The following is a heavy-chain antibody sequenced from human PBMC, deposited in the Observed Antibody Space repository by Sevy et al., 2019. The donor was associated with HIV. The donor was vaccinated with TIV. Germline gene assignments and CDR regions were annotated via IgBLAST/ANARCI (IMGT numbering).Heavy chain of an antibody. V-gene: IGHV3-30*02. Sequence: GGSLRLSCAASGFTFSSYGMHWVRQAPGKGLEWVAFIRYDESNKYYADSVKGRFTISRDNSKNTLYLQMNSLRAEDTAVYYCAKVPRYCSGGSCSAVGYYYGMDVWGQGTTVTVSS. CDR2: IRYDESNK. D-gene: IGHD2-15*01. J-gene: IGHJ6*02. CDR1: GFTFSSYG. CDR3: AKVPRYCSGGSCSAVGYYYGMDV.